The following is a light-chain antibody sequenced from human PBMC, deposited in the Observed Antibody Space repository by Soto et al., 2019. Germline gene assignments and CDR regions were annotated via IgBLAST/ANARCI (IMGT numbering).Light chain of an antibody. CDR2: DVS. Sequence: QSALTQPRSVSGSPGQSVTISCTGTSSDVGGYNYVSWYQQHPGKAPKLMIYDVSKWPSGVPDRFSGSKPGNTASLTISGLQAEDEADYYCCSYAGNSLWVFGGGTQLTVL. CDR1: SSDVGGYNY. CDR3: CSYAGNSLWV. V-gene: IGLV2-11*01. J-gene: IGLJ3*02.